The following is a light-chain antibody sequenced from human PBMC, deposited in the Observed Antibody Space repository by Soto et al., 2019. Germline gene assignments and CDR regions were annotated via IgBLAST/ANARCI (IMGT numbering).Light chain of an antibody. V-gene: IGLV2-14*01. Sequence: QSVMTQAASVSRSPGQSITISCTGTSSDVGNYKYVSWYQQHPGKAPKPMIYEVSNRTSGVSNRFSGSKSGNTASLTISGLQAEDETDYYCFSYTSSGTYVFGTGTKVTVL. J-gene: IGLJ1*01. CDR1: SSDVGNYKY. CDR3: FSYTSSGTYV. CDR2: EVS.